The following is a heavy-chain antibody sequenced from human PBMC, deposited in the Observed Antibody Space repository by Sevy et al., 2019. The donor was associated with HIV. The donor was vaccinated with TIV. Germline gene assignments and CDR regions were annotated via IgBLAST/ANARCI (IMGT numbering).Heavy chain of an antibody. V-gene: IGHV3-30*02. J-gene: IGHJ4*02. CDR2: IRYDGGNK. CDR1: GFTFSSYG. Sequence: GGSLRLSCAASGFTFSSYGMHWVRQAPGKGLEWVAFIRYDGGNKYYADSVKGRFTISRDNSKNTLYLQMNSLSAEDTAVYYCAKEYSYGYWIDYWGQGSLVTVSS. CDR3: AKEYSYGYWIDY. D-gene: IGHD5-18*01.